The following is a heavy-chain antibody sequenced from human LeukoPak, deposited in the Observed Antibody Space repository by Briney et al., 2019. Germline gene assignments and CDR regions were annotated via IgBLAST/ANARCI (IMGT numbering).Heavy chain of an antibody. CDR2: IRSKANSYAT. J-gene: IGHJ4*02. Sequence: GRSLRLSCAASGFTFSGSAMHWVRQASGKGLEWVGRIRSKANSYATAYAASVKGRFTISRDDSKNAAYLQMNSLKTEDTAVYYCTRLGDYGDYDGDYWGQGTLVTVSS. D-gene: IGHD4-17*01. CDR1: GFTFSGSA. V-gene: IGHV3-73*01. CDR3: TRLGDYGDYDGDY.